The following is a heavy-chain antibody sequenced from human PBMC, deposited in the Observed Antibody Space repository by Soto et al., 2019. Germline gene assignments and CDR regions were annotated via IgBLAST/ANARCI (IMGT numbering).Heavy chain of an antibody. CDR2: IFYSGST. V-gene: IGHV4-59*08. J-gene: IGHJ3*02. Sequence: QVQLQESGPGLVKPSETLSLTCTVSGGSISSYYWSWIRQPPGKGLELIGYIFYSGSTIYNPSLKSRVTISVDTSKNQFSLKLSSVTAADPAVYYCARRYGSFFDIWGQGTMVTVSS. CDR3: ARRYGSFFDI. D-gene: IGHD3-10*01. CDR1: GGSISSYY.